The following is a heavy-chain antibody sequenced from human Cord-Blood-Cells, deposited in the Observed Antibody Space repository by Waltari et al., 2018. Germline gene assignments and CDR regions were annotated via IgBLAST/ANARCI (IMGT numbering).Heavy chain of an antibody. CDR1: GYTFTGYY. V-gene: IGHV1-2*04. D-gene: IGHD7-27*01. Sequence: QVQLVQSGAEVKKPGASVKVSCKASGYTFTGYYMHWVRQAPGQGLEWMGWINPNSGGTNYAKKFQGWVTMTRDTSISTAYMELSRLRSDDTAVYYCAIASLTGDDAFDIWGQGTMVTVSS. CDR2: INPNSGGT. J-gene: IGHJ3*02. CDR3: AIASLTGDDAFDI.